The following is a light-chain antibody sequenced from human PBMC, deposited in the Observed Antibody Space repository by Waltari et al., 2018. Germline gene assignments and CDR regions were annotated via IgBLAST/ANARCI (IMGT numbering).Light chain of an antibody. CDR3: SSYTSSSTPGV. Sequence: QSALTQPASVSGSPGQSITISCTASSSDVGGYNYVSWYQQHPGTAPKLLISDDRNRPSGVSTRFSGSKSCNTASLTISGLQADDEADYYCSSYTSSSTPGVFGTGTKVTVL. CDR2: DDR. V-gene: IGLV2-14*03. CDR1: SSDVGGYNY. J-gene: IGLJ1*01.